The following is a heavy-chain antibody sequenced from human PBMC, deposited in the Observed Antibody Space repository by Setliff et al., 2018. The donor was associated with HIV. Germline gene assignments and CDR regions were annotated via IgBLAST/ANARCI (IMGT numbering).Heavy chain of an antibody. Sequence: PSETLSLTCAVSGASFVGDNHWSWIRQTPERGLEWIAYFMYTDIHYVNYLNYRNPSLASRLSISVDKSKNQFSLTLSSVTAADTAVYYCARVRLRVPPSIFDYWGMGSLVTVSS. J-gene: IGHJ4*02. D-gene: IGHD2-2*01. CDR1: GASFVGDNH. CDR2: FMYTDIHYVNYLN. CDR3: ARVRLRVPPSIFDY. V-gene: IGHV4-30-4*01.